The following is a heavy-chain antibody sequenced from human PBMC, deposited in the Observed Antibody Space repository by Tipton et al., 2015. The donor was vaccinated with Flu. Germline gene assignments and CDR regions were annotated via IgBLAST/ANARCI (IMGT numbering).Heavy chain of an antibody. J-gene: IGHJ4*02. CDR3: ARGYCSGPSCFNSVCRGGGCSPRHDY. CDR1: GYTFTGYY. CDR2: INPNSGGT. D-gene: IGHD2-2*01. Sequence: QLVQSGAEVKKPGASVKVSCKASGYTFTGYYMHWVRQAPGQGLEWMGWINPNSGGTNYAQKFQGRVTMTRDTSISTAYMELSRLRSDDTAVYSCARGYCSGPSCFNSVCRGGGCSPRHDYWGQGTLVTVSS. V-gene: IGHV1-2*02.